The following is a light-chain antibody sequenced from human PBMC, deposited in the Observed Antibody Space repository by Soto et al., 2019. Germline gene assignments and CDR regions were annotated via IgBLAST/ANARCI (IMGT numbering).Light chain of an antibody. CDR2: QAT. Sequence: DIQMTQSPSTLSASVGDRVTITCRASQSISGSLAWYQQKPGKAPKLLIFQATTLETGVPSRFSGSGSGTEFTLTISSLQPDDFATYYCKHHYTYWRVAFGPGTKVDIK. J-gene: IGKJ3*01. V-gene: IGKV1-5*03. CDR1: QSISGS. CDR3: KHHYTYWRVA.